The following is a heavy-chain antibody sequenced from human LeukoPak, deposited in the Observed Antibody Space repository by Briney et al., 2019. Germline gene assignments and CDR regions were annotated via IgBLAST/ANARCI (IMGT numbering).Heavy chain of an antibody. Sequence: GESLKISCKGSGSSFTSYWIGWVRQMPGKGLEWMGIIYPGDSDIRYSPSFQGQVIISADKSISTAYLQWSSLKASDTAIYYCARSCSSTSCYLTDAFDIWGQGTMVTVSS. CDR1: GSSFTSYW. D-gene: IGHD2-2*01. CDR3: ARSCSSTSCYLTDAFDI. J-gene: IGHJ3*02. CDR2: IYPGDSDI. V-gene: IGHV5-51*01.